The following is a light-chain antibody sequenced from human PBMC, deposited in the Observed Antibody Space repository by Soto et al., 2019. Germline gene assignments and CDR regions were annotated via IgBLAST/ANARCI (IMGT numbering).Light chain of an antibody. V-gene: IGKV1-12*01. CDR2: GAS. J-gene: IGKJ3*01. CDR1: RGISSW. CDR3: QQADSFPLT. Sequence: DIQMTQSPSSVSASVGDRVTITCRASRGISSWLAWYQKKPGKAPNLLIYGASTLQSGVPSRFSGSGSGTDFTLTISSLQPEYFATYYCQQADSFPLTFGPGTTVDI.